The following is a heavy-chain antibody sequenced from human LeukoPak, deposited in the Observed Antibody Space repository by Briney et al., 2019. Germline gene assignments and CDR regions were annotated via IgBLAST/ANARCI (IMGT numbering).Heavy chain of an antibody. CDR2: MNPNSGNT. V-gene: IGHV1-8*01. CDR3: ARVRGLRYFDWREIRWWYFDL. D-gene: IGHD3-9*01. CDR1: GYTFTSYD. Sequence: ASVKVSCKASGYTFTSYDINWVRQATGQGLEWMGWMNPNSGNTGYAQKFQGRVTMTRNTSISTAYMELSSLRAEDTAVYYCARVRGLRYFDWREIRWWYFDLWGRGTLVTVSS. J-gene: IGHJ2*01.